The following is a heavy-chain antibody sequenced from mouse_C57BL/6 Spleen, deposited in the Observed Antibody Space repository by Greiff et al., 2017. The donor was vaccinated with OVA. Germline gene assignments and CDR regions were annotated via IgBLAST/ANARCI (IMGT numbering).Heavy chain of an antibody. CDR2: IYPGSGST. J-gene: IGHJ4*01. Sequence: VQLQQPGAELVKPGASVKMSCKASGYTFTSYWITWVKQRPGQGLEWIGVIYPGSGSTNYNEKFKSKATLTVDTSSSTAYMQRSSLTSEDSAVYYSARRELVGYYAMDYWGQGTSVTVSS. CDR1: GYTFTSYW. CDR3: ARRELVGYYAMDY. V-gene: IGHV1-55*01.